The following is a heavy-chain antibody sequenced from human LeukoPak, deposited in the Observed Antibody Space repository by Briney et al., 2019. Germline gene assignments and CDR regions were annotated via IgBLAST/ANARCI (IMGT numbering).Heavy chain of an antibody. J-gene: IGHJ5*02. CDR3: ARPYYYDSRIDP. CDR1: GGSISSGDDY. CDR2: MYYSGST. V-gene: IGHV4-30-4*01. D-gene: IGHD3-22*01. Sequence: SETLSLTCTVSGGSISSGDDYWSWIRQPPGKGLEWIVYMYYSGSTYYNPALKSRVTMSADTSKNQHSLKLSSVTAADTAVYYCARPYYYDSRIDPWGQGILVTVSS.